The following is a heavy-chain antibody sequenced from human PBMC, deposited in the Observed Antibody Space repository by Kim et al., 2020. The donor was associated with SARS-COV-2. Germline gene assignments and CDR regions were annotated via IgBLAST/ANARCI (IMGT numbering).Heavy chain of an antibody. CDR2: IGYGGIT. J-gene: IGHJ4*01. CDR3: VRRVGTPHVWKLDY. CDR1: GDSITGSSYL. V-gene: IGHV4-39*01. Sequence: SETLSLTCTVSGDSITGSSYLWAWIRQPPGEGLQWIGSIGYGGITFYNPSLESRVTISVDTSKNQFSLKVSSVAATDTAIYYCVRRVGTPHVWKLDY. D-gene: IGHD1-1*01.